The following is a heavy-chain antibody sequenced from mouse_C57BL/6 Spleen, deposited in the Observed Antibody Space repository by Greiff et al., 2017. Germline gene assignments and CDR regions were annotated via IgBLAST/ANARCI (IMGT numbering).Heavy chain of an antibody. CDR3: ARQRYYGSRDYAMDY. CDR2: ISSGGSYT. Sequence: EVMLVESGGDLVKPGGSLKLSCAASGFTFGSYGMSWVRQTPDKRLEWVATISSGGSYTYYPDSVKGRFTISRDNAKNTLYLQMSSLKSEDTAMYYCARQRYYGSRDYAMDYWGQGTSVTVSS. J-gene: IGHJ4*01. D-gene: IGHD1-1*01. V-gene: IGHV5-6*01. CDR1: GFTFGSYG.